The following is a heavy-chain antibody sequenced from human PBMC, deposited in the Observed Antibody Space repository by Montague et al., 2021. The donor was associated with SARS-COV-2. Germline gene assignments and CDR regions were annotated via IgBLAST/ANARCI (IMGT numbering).Heavy chain of an antibody. V-gene: IGHV4-59*01. Sequence: SETLSLTCTVSGGSISTYYWSWIRQPPGKGLEWIGYIYYTGSTKYNPSLKRRVTMSLDRPTNRFSLRLNSVTAADTAMYYCARAQNTCLIANCVNYFDFWGLGAQVTVSS. CDR2: IYYTGST. CDR3: ARAQNTCLIANCVNYFDF. CDR1: GGSISTYY. D-gene: IGHD1-1*01. J-gene: IGHJ4*02.